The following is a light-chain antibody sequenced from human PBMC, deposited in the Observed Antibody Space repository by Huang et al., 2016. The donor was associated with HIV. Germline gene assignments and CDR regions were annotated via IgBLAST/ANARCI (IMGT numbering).Light chain of an antibody. V-gene: IGKV3-20*01. CDR3: QQYGRSPLT. CDR2: GAS. J-gene: IGKJ4*01. Sequence: EIVLTQSPGTLSLSPGERATLSCRASQSVSNNYLAWYQQKPGQAPRLLIYGASSRATGIPDRFSGSGSGTDFTLTISRLEPEDFAVYYCQQYGRSPLTFGGGTKVEI. CDR1: QSVSNNY.